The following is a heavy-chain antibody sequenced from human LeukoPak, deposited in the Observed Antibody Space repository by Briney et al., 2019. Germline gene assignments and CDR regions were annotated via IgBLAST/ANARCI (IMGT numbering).Heavy chain of an antibody. J-gene: IGHJ3*02. D-gene: IGHD3-3*01. V-gene: IGHV4-39*01. CDR2: IYYSGST. CDR3: ARGHKPGYYDFWSGYYRFGAFDI. Sequence: SETLSLTCTVSGGSISSSSYYWGWIRQPPGEGLEWIGSIYYSGSTYYNPSLKSRVTISVDTSKNQFSLKLSSVTAADTAVYYCARGHKPGYYDFWSGYYRFGAFDIWGQGTMVTVSS. CDR1: GGSISSSSYY.